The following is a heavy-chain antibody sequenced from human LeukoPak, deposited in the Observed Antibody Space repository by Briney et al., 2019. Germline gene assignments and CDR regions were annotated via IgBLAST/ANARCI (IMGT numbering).Heavy chain of an antibody. D-gene: IGHD1-1*01. CDR1: GGSISSYY. Sequence: SETLSLTCTVSGGSISSYYWSWIRQPPGKGLEWIGYIYYSGSTNYNPSLKSRVTISVDTSKNQFSLKLSSVTAADTAVYYCARDYWQLERHRPDAFDIWGQGTMVTVSS. CDR2: IYYSGST. V-gene: IGHV4-59*01. CDR3: ARDYWQLERHRPDAFDI. J-gene: IGHJ3*02.